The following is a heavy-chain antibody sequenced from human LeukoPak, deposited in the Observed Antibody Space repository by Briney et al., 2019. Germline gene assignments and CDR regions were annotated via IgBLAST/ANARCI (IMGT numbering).Heavy chain of an antibody. V-gene: IGHV3-23*01. D-gene: IGHD3-3*01. CDR1: GFTFSSYA. J-gene: IGHJ6*02. CDR3: AKDADFWSGYSYYYYYYGMDV. Sequence: QAGGSLRLSCAASGFTFSSYAMSWVRQAPGKGLEWVSAISGSGGSTYYADSVKGRFTISRDNSKNTLYLQMNSLRAEDTAVYYCAKDADFWSGYSYYYYYYGMDVWGQGTTVTVSS. CDR2: ISGSGGST.